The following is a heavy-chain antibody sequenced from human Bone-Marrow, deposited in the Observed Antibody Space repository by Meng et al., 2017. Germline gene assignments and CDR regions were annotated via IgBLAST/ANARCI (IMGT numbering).Heavy chain of an antibody. CDR2: IDPKSGAT. V-gene: IGHV1-2*06. CDR1: GYTFSNYY. CDR3: VPSAGPAYFDY. J-gene: IGHJ4*02. Sequence: QVQLVQSGAEVKKPGASVKFSCKAFGYTFSNYYMEWVRQAPGQGIEWMGRIDPKSGATNYAQKFQGRVTMTRDTSISTAYVELSRLRSDDTAVYYCVPSAGPAYFDYWGQGTLVTVSS.